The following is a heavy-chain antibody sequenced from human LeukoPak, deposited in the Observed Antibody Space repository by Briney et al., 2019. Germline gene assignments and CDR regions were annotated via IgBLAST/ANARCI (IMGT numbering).Heavy chain of an antibody. J-gene: IGHJ1*01. D-gene: IGHD2-15*01. V-gene: IGHV3-23*01. CDR3: APGVGYCSSGTCYRYFPH. CDR2: ISAASDTL. Sequence: GGSLRLSCPASGFTFDTYVMTWVRQAPGKGRQWVSIISAASDTLYYADSVKDRFTVSRNNSKNTLYLQMNSLRAEDAAMYYCAPGVGYCSSGTCYRYFPHWGQGALVTVSS. CDR1: GFTFDTYV.